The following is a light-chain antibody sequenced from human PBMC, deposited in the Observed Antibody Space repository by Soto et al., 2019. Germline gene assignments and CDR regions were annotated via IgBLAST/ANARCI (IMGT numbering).Light chain of an antibody. J-gene: IGLJ1*01. CDR2: EVN. CDR1: TTDVGGFNY. Sequence: QSVLTQPASVSGSPGQSITISCTGTTTDVGGFNYVSWYQQHPGRAPKLIIYEVNNRPSGVSNRFSGSKSGNTASLTISGLQAEDEADYYCSSYSSGTTSYVFGIGTKVTVL. V-gene: IGLV2-14*01. CDR3: SSYSSGTTSYV.